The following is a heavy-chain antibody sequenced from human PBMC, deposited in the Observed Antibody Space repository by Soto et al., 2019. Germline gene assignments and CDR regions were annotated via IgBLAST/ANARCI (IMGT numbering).Heavy chain of an antibody. J-gene: IGHJ6*02. CDR3: ATWGSSGYYYYGMDV. V-gene: IGHV3-9*01. Sequence: PGGSLRLSCEVSGFTFVDYAMHWVRQAPGKGLEWVSGISWNSGSIGYADSVKGRFTISRDNAKNSLYLQMNSLRAEDTAVYYCATWGSSGYYYYGMDVWGQGTTVTVSS. CDR1: GFTFVDYA. D-gene: IGHD6-6*01. CDR2: ISWNSGSI.